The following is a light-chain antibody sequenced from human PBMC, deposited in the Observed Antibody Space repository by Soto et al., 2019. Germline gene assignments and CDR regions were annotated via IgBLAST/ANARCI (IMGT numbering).Light chain of an antibody. Sequence: EVVLTQSPGTLSLSPGERATLSCRATQFVNSGYLAWYQQKPGQAPRLLIYATSSRATGIPDRFTGSGSGADFTLTISRLEPEDFAVYYCQQYGGSPRTFGQGTKLEMK. J-gene: IGKJ2*01. V-gene: IGKV3-20*01. CDR2: ATS. CDR1: QFVNSGY. CDR3: QQYGGSPRT.